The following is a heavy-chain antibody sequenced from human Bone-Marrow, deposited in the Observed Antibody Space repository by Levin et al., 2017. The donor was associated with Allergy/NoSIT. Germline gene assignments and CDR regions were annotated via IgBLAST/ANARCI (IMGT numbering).Heavy chain of an antibody. CDR1: GFNFSIYG. J-gene: IGHJ6*02. V-gene: IGHV3-21*04. CDR2: ISSSSSNI. CDR3: ARDRTNGILTNYGMDV. Sequence: LKISCAASGFNFSIYGMNWVRQAPGKGLEWVSSISSSSSNIYHADSLKGRFTISRDNAKNSLYLQMKSLRAEDTAVYYCARDRTNGILTNYGMDVWGQGTTVTVSS. D-gene: IGHD3-9*01.